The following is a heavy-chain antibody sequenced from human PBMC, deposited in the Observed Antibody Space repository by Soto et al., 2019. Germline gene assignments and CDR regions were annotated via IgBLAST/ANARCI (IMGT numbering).Heavy chain of an antibody. CDR3: AHGYCSGTSCYTFDY. V-gene: IGHV2-5*02. Sequence: QITLKESGPTLVKPTQTLTLTCTFSGFSLSTSGVGVGWIRQPPGKALEWLALIYWDDDKRYSPSLKSRLTITKYTPKNQVVLTMTNMDPVDTATYYCAHGYCSGTSCYTFDYWGQGTLVTVSS. CDR2: IYWDDDK. J-gene: IGHJ4*02. D-gene: IGHD2-15*01. CDR1: GFSLSTSGVG.